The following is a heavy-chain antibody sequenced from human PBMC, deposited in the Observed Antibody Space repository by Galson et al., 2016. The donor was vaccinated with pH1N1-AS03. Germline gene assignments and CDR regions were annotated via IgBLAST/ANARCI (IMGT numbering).Heavy chain of an antibody. CDR3: AITSGGRAAHDY. D-gene: IGHD2-2*01. J-gene: IGHJ4*02. V-gene: IGHV3-53*05. CDR1: GFPVSSIY. CDR2: IYSDAIA. Sequence: SLRLSCAVSGFPVSSIYMSWVRQAPGKGLEWVSLIYSDAIAHYADSVEGRFSISRDNSKNTLYLQMNSLRAEDTAVYYCAITSGGRAAHDYWGQGTLVTVSS.